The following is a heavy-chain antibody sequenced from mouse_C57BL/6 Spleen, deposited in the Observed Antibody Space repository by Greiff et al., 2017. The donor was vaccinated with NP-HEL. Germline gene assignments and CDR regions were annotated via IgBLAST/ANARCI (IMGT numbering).Heavy chain of an antibody. CDR1: GYTFTSYW. V-gene: IGHV1-55*01. D-gene: IGHD2-5*01. J-gene: IGHJ4*01. CDR3: ARNYSNYEDYAMDY. Sequence: QVQLQQPGAELVKPGASVKMSCKASGYTFTSYWITWVKQRPGQGLEWIGDIYPGSGSTNYNEKFKSKATLTVDTSSSTAYMQLSSLTSEDSAVYYCARNYSNYEDYAMDYWGQGTSVTVSS. CDR2: IYPGSGST.